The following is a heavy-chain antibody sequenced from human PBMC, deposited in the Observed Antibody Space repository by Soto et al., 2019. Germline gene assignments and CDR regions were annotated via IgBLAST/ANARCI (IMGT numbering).Heavy chain of an antibody. CDR1: GGSISSGGYY. J-gene: IGHJ4*02. Sequence: SETLSLTCTVSGGSISSGGYYWSWIRQSPGRGLEWIAYIYYSGSTNYNPSLKSRVTISIDTSKNQFSLKLSSVTAADTAVYYCASHQGTRSDYWGQGTLVTVSS. D-gene: IGHD1-1*01. CDR2: IYYSGST. V-gene: IGHV4-61*08. CDR3: ASHQGTRSDY.